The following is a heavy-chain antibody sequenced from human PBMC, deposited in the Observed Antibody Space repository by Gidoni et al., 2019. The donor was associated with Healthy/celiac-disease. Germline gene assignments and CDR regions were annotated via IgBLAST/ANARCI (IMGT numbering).Heavy chain of an antibody. V-gene: IGHV4-34*01. CDR1: GGSFNDYY. CDR3: ARGGPLTFGGVIVSYWYFDL. J-gene: IGHJ2*01. CDR2: INHSGST. Sequence: QVQLQQWGAGLLKPSETLSLTCAVYGGSFNDYYWTWIRQPPVKGLEWIWKINHSGSTNYNPSLKSRVTISVDTSKNQFSLKLTSVTAADTAVYYCARGGPLTFGGVIVSYWYFDLWGRGTLVTVSS. D-gene: IGHD3-16*02.